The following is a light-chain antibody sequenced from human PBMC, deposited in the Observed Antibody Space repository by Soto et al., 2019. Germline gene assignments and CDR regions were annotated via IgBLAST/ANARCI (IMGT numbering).Light chain of an antibody. J-gene: IGKJ4*01. Sequence: EIVMTQSPATLSVSPGERATLSCRASQSVSSNLAWYQHKPGQAPRLLIYGASIRATGVPAKFSGSWSGTEFTLTISSLQSEDFAVYYCQQYQKWPLTFGGGTKAEIK. CDR2: GAS. CDR3: QQYQKWPLT. CDR1: QSVSSN. V-gene: IGKV3-15*01.